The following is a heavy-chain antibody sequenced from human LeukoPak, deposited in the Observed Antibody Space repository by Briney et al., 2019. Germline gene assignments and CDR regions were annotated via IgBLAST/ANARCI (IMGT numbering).Heavy chain of an antibody. CDR3: ARGPLWGAVTGTDY. D-gene: IGHD6-19*01. V-gene: IGHV1-8*01. J-gene: IGHJ4*02. Sequence: ASVKVSCKAAGYTFTSYDINWVRQATGQGLEWMGWMNPNSGNTGYAQKFQGRVTMTRNTSISTAYMELSSLRSEDTAVYYCARGPLWGAVTGTDYWGQGTLVTVSS. CDR2: MNPNSGNT. CDR1: GYTFTSYD.